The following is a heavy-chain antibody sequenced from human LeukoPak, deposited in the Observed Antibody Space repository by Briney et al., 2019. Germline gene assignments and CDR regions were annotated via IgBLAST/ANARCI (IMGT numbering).Heavy chain of an antibody. CDR2: IYSGGST. D-gene: IGHD3-22*01. Sequence: PGGSLRLSCAASEFSVGSNYMTWVRQAPGKGLEWVSLIYSGGSTYYADSVKGRFTISRDNSKNTLYLQMNSLRAEDMAVYYCARVGRSRITMIARDYYYYYMDVWGKGTTVTVSS. CDR1: EFSVGSNY. J-gene: IGHJ6*03. V-gene: IGHV3-66*01. CDR3: ARVGRSRITMIARDYYYYYMDV.